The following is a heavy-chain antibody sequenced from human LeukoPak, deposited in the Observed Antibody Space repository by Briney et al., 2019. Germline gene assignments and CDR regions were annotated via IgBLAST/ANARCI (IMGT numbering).Heavy chain of an antibody. Sequence: GGSLRLSCAASGFTFSSYGMHWVRQAPGKGLEWVAVIWYGGSNKYYADSVKGRFTISRDNSKNTLYLQMNSLRAEDTAVYYCAREVGISMIVCEPGFDYWGQGTLVTVSS. CDR3: AREVGISMIVCEPGFDY. V-gene: IGHV3-33*01. CDR1: GFTFSSYG. J-gene: IGHJ4*02. D-gene: IGHD3-22*01. CDR2: IWYGGSNK.